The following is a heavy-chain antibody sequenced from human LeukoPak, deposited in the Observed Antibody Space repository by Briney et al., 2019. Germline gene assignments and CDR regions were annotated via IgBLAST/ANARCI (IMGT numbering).Heavy chain of an antibody. CDR3: ARVSSTRFDP. J-gene: IGHJ5*02. CDR1: GYTFTSYG. V-gene: IGHV1-2*02. Sequence: ASGKVSCKASGYTFTSYGINWVRQAPGQGLEWMGWINPNSGGTNYAQKFQGRVTMTRDTSISTAYMELSRLRSDDRAVYYCARVSSTRFDPWGQGTLVTVSS. CDR2: INPNSGGT. D-gene: IGHD6-13*01.